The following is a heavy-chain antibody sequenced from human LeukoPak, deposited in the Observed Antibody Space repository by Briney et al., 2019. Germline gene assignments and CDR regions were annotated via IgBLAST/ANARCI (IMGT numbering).Heavy chain of an antibody. Sequence: GGSLRLSCAASGFSFSSYGMHWVRQAPGKGLEYVSAINSNGVSKYYANSVKGRFTISRDNSKNTLYLQMGSLRAEDMAVYYCARELAARQDLDYWGQGTLVTVSS. J-gene: IGHJ4*02. D-gene: IGHD3-3*02. CDR1: GFSFSSYG. CDR3: ARELAARQDLDY. CDR2: INSNGVSK. V-gene: IGHV3-64*01.